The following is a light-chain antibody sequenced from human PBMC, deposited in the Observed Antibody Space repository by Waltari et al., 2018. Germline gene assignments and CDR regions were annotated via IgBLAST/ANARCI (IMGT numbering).Light chain of an antibody. V-gene: IGLV2-23*02. CDR3: CSYAGLGIYV. J-gene: IGLJ1*01. Sequence: QSGLTQPASVSGSPGQSIPISCTGTSSDVGGYNLVSWYQQYPGKAPKLMVYEVTKRTSGVSDRFSGSKSGNTASLTIYGLQSEDEADYYCCSYAGLGIYVFGTGTKVTVL. CDR2: EVT. CDR1: SSDVGGYNL.